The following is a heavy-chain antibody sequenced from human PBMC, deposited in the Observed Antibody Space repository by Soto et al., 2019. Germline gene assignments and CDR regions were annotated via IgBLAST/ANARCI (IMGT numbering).Heavy chain of an antibody. J-gene: IGHJ5*02. Sequence: QVQLQASGPGLVKPSETLSLTCTVSGGSISSYYWSWIRQPPGKGLEWIGYIYYSGRTNYNPSLKSRVTISVDTSKNQFSLKLSSVTAADTAVYYCARGYCSSSICYIWDNWFDPWGQGTRVTVSS. CDR1: GGSISSYY. D-gene: IGHD2-2*02. CDR2: IYYSGRT. CDR3: ARGYCSSSICYIWDNWFDP. V-gene: IGHV4-59*01.